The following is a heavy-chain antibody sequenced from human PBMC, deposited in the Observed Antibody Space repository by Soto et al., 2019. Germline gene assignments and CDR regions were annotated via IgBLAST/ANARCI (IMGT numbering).Heavy chain of an antibody. D-gene: IGHD3-22*01. CDR3: AREGAHYYESSGYTDY. Sequence: GGSLRLSCAASGFTFDDYGMSWVRQAPGKGLEWVSGLNWNGGRRGYADSVKGRFTISRDNAKNSLYLQMDSLTAEDTALYYCAREGAHYYESSGYTDYWGQGTLVTVSS. V-gene: IGHV3-20*04. CDR2: LNWNGGRR. J-gene: IGHJ4*02. CDR1: GFTFDDYG.